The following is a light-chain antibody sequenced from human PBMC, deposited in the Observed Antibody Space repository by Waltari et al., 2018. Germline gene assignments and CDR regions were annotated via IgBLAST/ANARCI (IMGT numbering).Light chain of an antibody. Sequence: DIVMTQFPDSLAVSLGERATINCKSSQSVFFSPKNKNFLAWYQQKPGQPPKLLIYWASTRESGVPDRFTGSGSGTDFTLTISSLEPEDFAVYYCQQRSNWPPLTFGGGTKVEIK. V-gene: IGKV4-1*01. CDR2: WAS. CDR1: QSVFFSPKNKNF. CDR3: QQRSNWPPLT. J-gene: IGKJ4*01.